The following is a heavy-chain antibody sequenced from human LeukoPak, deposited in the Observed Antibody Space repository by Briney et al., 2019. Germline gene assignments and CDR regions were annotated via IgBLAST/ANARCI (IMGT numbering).Heavy chain of an antibody. CDR1: GGSISSSSYY. Sequence: SETLSLTCTVSGGSISSSSYYWGRIRQPPGNGLEWIGSISYSGSTSYYPSLKSRVTISVDTSKSQFSLRLSSVTAADTAVYYCVAAGNSYYFDYWGQGTLVTVSS. CDR2: ISYSGST. D-gene: IGHD6-13*01. V-gene: IGHV4-39*01. CDR3: VAAGNSYYFDY. J-gene: IGHJ4*02.